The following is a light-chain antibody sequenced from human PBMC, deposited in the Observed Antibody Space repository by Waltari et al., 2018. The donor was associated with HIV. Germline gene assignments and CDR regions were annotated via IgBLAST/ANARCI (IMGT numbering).Light chain of an antibody. CDR1: QTVTTS. Sequence: DIVLTQSPATLSVSPGEGATLSCRASQTVTTSLVWYQQKPGQAPRLLIYGASTRATGVPARFSGSGFGTEFTLTISSLQSEDFAVYYCQQRSNWGTITFGQGTRLEIK. J-gene: IGKJ5*01. CDR2: GAS. V-gene: IGKV3-15*01. CDR3: QQRSNWGTIT.